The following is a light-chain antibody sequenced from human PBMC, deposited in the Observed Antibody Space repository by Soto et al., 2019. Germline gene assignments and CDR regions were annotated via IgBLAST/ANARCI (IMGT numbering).Light chain of an antibody. V-gene: IGKV1-39*01. CDR3: QRSYSTPVT. CDR1: QSIRSY. J-gene: IGKJ4*01. Sequence: DIQMTQSPSSLSASVGDRVTITCRDSQSIRSYLNWYQQKPGKAPKLLIYAASSLQSGVPSRFSGSGSGTDFTLTIISLQPEDFETYHWQRSYSTPVTFGGGTKVEIK. CDR2: AAS.